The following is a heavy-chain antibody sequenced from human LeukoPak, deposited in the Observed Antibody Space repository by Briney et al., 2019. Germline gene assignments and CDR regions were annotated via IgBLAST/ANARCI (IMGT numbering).Heavy chain of an antibody. V-gene: IGHV3-30*02. CDR3: AKDSQLDVGSDYYYYFYMDV. CDR2: IRYDGNDK. D-gene: IGHD1-1*01. J-gene: IGHJ6*03. Sequence: GGSLRLSCAASGFSFSTFGMYWVRQVPGKGLEWVAFIRYDGNDKYYGDSAKDRFTISRDNSKNTLYLQMNSLTTNDTGVYYCAKDSQLDVGSDYYYYFYMDVWGGGTTVTVSS. CDR1: GFSFSTFG.